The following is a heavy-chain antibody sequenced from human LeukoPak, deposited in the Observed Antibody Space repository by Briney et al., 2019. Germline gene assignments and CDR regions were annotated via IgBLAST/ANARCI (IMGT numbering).Heavy chain of an antibody. J-gene: IGHJ4*02. CDR1: GGSISSGDHY. CDR2: VYYSGST. D-gene: IGHD1-7*01. V-gene: IGHV4-30-4*01. Sequence: SQTLSLTCTVSGGSISSGDHYWSWIRQPPGKGLEWIGYVYYSGSTYYNPSLKSRVTMSVDTSKNQFSLKLSSVTAADTAVYYCARADGTIDYWGQGTLVIVSS. CDR3: ARADGTIDY.